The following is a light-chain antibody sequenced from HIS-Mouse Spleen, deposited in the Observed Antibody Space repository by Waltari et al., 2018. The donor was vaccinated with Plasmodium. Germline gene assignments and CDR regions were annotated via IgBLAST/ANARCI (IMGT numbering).Light chain of an antibody. CDR3: SSYTSSSTV. CDR2: EVS. J-gene: IGLJ2*01. Sequence: QSALTQPPSVSGSPGQSVTISCTGTSSDVGSYHRFSCYQQPPGTAPKLMIYEVSNRPSGVPDRFSGSKSGNTASLTISGLQAEDEADYYCSSYTSSSTVFGGGTKLTVL. V-gene: IGLV2-18*02. CDR1: SSDVGSYHR.